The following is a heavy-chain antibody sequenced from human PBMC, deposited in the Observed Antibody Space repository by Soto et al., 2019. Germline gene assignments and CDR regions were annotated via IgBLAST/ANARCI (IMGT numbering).Heavy chain of an antibody. Sequence: XSVKVSCEASGYTFTGYYMHWVRQAPVQGLEWMGWINPNSGGTNYAQKFQGRVTMTRDTSISTAYMELSRLRSDDTAVYYCARDRYCSSTSCYTSDGGHYYGMDVWGQGTTVTVPS. CDR3: ARDRYCSSTSCYTSDGGHYYGMDV. J-gene: IGHJ6*02. D-gene: IGHD2-2*02. CDR1: GYTFTGYY. CDR2: INPNSGGT. V-gene: IGHV1-2*02.